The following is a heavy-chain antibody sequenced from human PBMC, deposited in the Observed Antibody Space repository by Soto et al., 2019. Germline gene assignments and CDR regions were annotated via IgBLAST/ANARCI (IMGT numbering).Heavy chain of an antibody. D-gene: IGHD3-10*01. V-gene: IGHV4-4*02. CDR3: ARLRPTDAFDI. CDR2: IYHSGST. Sequence: SETLSLTWAVSGGSISSSNWGSWVRQHRGKGLECIAQIYHSGSTNYNPSLKSPVTISVDKSKTQFSLKLSSVTAPDTAVYYCARLRPTDAFDIWGQGTRVTVS. CDR1: GGSISSSNW. J-gene: IGHJ3*02.